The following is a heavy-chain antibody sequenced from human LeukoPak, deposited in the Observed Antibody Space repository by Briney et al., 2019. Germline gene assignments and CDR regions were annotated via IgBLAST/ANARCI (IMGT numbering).Heavy chain of an antibody. CDR1: GFTFSSYA. CDR2: ISGSGGST. Sequence: GGSLRLSCAASGFTFSSYAMSWVRQAPGKGLEWVSAISGSGGSTYYADSVKGRFTISRDNSKNTLYLQMNSLRAEDTAVYYCARAGAYYYGSGDYWGQGTLVTVSS. J-gene: IGHJ4*02. D-gene: IGHD3-10*01. V-gene: IGHV3-23*01. CDR3: ARAGAYYYGSGDY.